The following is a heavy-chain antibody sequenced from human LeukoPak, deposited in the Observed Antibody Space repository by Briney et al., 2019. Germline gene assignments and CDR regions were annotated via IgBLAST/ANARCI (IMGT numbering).Heavy chain of an antibody. J-gene: IGHJ2*01. Sequence: HPGGSLRLSCAASGFTFTNYAMNWVRQAPERGLEWASTIHGGGDVTYYADSVKGRFTISRDNSRNTLYLQMNSLRAEDTAVYCCAKALSSSFYYFDLGGRGTLVTVSS. D-gene: IGHD3-16*02. CDR3: AKALSSSFYYFDL. CDR1: GFTFTNYA. CDR2: IHGGGDVT. V-gene: IGHV3-23*01.